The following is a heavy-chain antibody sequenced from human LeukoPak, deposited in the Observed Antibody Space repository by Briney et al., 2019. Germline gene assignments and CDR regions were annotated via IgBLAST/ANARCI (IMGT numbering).Heavy chain of an antibody. Sequence: PSETLSLTCTVSGGSISSYYWSWIRQPPGKGLEWIGYIYYSGSTNYNPSLKSRVTISVDTSKNQFSLKLSSVTTADTAVYYCASGALLPDAFDIWGQGTMVTVSS. CDR3: ASGALLPDAFDI. J-gene: IGHJ3*02. D-gene: IGHD1-26*01. CDR1: GGSISSYY. V-gene: IGHV4-59*01. CDR2: IYYSGST.